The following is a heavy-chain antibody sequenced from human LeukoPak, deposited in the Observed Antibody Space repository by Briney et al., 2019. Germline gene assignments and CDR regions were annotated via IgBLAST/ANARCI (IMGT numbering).Heavy chain of an antibody. CDR2: ISGSGGST. V-gene: IGHV3-23*01. CDR1: GFTFSSYA. D-gene: IGHD6-13*01. CDR3: AKDGVRRQLVVYFDY. J-gene: IGHJ4*02. Sequence: GGSLRLSCAASGFTFSSYAMSWVRQAPGKGLEWVSAISGSGGSTYYADSVEGRFTISRDNSKNTLYLQMNSLRAEDTAVYYCAKDGVRRQLVVYFDYWGQGTLVTVSS.